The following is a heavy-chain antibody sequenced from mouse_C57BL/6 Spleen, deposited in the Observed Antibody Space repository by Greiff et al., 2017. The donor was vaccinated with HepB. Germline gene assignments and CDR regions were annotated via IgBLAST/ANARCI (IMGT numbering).Heavy chain of an antibody. CDR2: ISGGGGNT. Sequence: EVHLVESGGGLVKPGGSLKLSCAASGFTFSSYTMSWVRQTPEKRLEWVATISGGGGNTYYPDSVKGRFTISRDNAKNTLYLQMSSLRSEDTALYYCARRSMVTTNWYFDVWGTGTTVTVSS. V-gene: IGHV5-9*01. D-gene: IGHD2-2*01. CDR1: GFTFSSYT. J-gene: IGHJ1*03. CDR3: ARRSMVTTNWYFDV.